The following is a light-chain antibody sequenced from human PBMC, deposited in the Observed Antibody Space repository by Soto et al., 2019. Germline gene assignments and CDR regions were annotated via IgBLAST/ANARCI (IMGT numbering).Light chain of an antibody. Sequence: EILLKHSQATLSVSPRERATLFWSARESVACHLAWYQQKPGQAPRLLIHGASIRATGIPVRFSGSGSGTEFTLTISSLQSEDFAVYYCQQYDSWPRTFGQGTKVDI. CDR1: ESVACH. CDR3: QQYDSWPRT. CDR2: GAS. J-gene: IGKJ1*01. V-gene: IGKV3-15*01.